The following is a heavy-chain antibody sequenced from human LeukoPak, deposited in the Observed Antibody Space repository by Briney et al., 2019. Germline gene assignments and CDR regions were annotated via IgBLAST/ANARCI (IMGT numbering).Heavy chain of an antibody. CDR3: ARGYDYVWGSYRRLGYFDY. CDR2: INPNSGGT. Sequence: GASVKVSCKASGYTFTGYYMHWVRQAPGQGLAWMGWINPNSGGTNYAQKFQGRVTMTRDTSISTAYMELSRLRSDDTAVYYCARGYDYVWGSYRRLGYFDYWGQGTLVTVSS. J-gene: IGHJ4*02. D-gene: IGHD3-16*02. CDR1: GYTFTGYY. V-gene: IGHV1-2*02.